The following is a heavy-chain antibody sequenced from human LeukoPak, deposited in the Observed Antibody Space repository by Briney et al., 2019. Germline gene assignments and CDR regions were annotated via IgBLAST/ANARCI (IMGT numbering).Heavy chain of an antibody. CDR1: GFTFSRLG. CDR2: IWHDGSVE. D-gene: IGHD3-16*01. J-gene: IGHJ6*03. V-gene: IGHV3-33*06. CDR3: AKEGDQFRGYLDA. Sequence: GGSMRLSCAASGFTFSRLGMQWVRQAPGKGLEWVAMIWHDGSVEEYADSVKGRFSISRDNSQNTLYLQMNRLRDDDTAVYYCAKEGDQFRGYLDAWGKGTTVTVSS.